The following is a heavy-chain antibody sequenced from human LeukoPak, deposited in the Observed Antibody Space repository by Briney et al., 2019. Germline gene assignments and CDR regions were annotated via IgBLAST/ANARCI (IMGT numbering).Heavy chain of an antibody. CDR2: VNPKNGGT. Sequence: GASVTVSCTASGYTFTDYYIHWVRQAPGQGLEWMGWVNPKNGGTNYAQKFQGRVTMTRDTSISTLHMELSRLESDDTAIYYCARESSGGSYYAYWGQGTLVTVSA. V-gene: IGHV1-2*02. D-gene: IGHD1-26*01. CDR1: GYTFTDYY. J-gene: IGHJ4*02. CDR3: ARESSGGSYYAY.